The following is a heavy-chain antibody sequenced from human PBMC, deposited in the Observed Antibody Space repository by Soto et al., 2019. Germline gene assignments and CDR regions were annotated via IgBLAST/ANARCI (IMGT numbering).Heavy chain of an antibody. Sequence: EVQLVESGGGLVQPGGSLRLSCVDSGFTFSSYWMSWVRQAPVKWLEWVGNIKQDGSEENYADSVKGRFTISRDNAKNSMYLQMNSLRVEDTAVYYCARIAASGRGWDVWGQGTTVVVSS. V-gene: IGHV3-7*01. CDR1: GFTFSSYW. D-gene: IGHD6-13*01. CDR3: ARIAASGRGWDV. CDR2: IKQDGSEE. J-gene: IGHJ6*02.